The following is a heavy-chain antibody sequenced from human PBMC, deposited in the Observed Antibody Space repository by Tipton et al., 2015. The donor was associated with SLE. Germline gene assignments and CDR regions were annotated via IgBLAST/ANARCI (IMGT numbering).Heavy chain of an antibody. V-gene: IGHV5-51*03. D-gene: IGHD2-15*01. CDR1: GYSFTSYW. CDR3: ARPDCSGGSCKGDYYGMDV. CDR2: IYPGDSDT. J-gene: IGHJ6*02. Sequence: QSGPEVKKPGESLKISCKGSGYSFTSYWIGWVRQMPGKGLEWMGIIYPGDSDTRYSPSFQGQVTISADKSISTAYLQWSSLKASDTAMYYCARPDCSGGSCKGDYYGMDVWGQGTTVTVSS.